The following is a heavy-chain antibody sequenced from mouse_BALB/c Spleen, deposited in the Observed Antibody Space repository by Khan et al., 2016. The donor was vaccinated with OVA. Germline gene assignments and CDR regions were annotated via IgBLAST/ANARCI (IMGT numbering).Heavy chain of an antibody. D-gene: IGHD2-3*01. J-gene: IGHJ2*01. CDR1: GYTFTYYV. Sequence: VKLQESGPELVKPGASVKMSCKASGYTFTYYVITWVKQRTGQGLEWIGEIYPGSDNAYYNERFKGKATLTADKSSNTTHMQLSSLTSEDSAVYFCARGDGYYGYFDYWGQGTTLTVSS. CDR2: IYPGSDNA. CDR3: ARGDGYYGYFDY. V-gene: IGHV1-81*01.